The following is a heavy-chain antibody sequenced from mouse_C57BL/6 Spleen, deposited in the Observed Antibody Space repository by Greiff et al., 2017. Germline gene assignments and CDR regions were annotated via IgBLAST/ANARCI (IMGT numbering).Heavy chain of an antibody. V-gene: IGHV1-15*01. CDR3: TRDYYGSSFDY. CDR1: GYTFTDYE. D-gene: IGHD1-1*01. CDR2: IDPETGGT. J-gene: IGHJ2*01. Sequence: QVQLQQSGAELVRPGASVTLSCKASGYTFTDYEMHWVKQTPVHGLEWIGAIDPETGGTAYNQKFKGKAILTADKSSSTAYMELRSLTSEDSAVYYCTRDYYGSSFDYWGQGTTLTVCS.